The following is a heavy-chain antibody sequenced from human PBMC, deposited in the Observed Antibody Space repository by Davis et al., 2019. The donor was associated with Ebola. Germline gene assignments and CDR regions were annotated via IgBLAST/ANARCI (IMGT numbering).Heavy chain of an antibody. D-gene: IGHD3-9*01. Sequence: MPSETLSLTCTVSGGSIGSYYWSWIRQSPGKGLEWIGYIYYSGSTKYNPSLKSRVTMSVDTSKNQFSLRLSSVTAADTAVYYCARSHSDWLLPFDYWGQGTLATVSS. CDR2: IYYSGST. CDR3: ARSHSDWLLPFDY. J-gene: IGHJ4*02. V-gene: IGHV4-59*01. CDR1: GGSIGSYY.